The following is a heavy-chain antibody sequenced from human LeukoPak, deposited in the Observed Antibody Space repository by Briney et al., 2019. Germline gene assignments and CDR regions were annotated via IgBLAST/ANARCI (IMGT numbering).Heavy chain of an antibody. Sequence: GASVKVSCKASGYTFTSYDINWVRQATGQGLEWMGWMNPNSGNTGYAQKFQGRVTITRNTSISTAYMELSSLRSEDTAVYYCARLGYVWGGYGFDPWGQGTLVTVSS. CDR2: MNPNSGNT. D-gene: IGHD3-16*01. J-gene: IGHJ5*02. CDR3: ARLGYVWGGYGFDP. V-gene: IGHV1-8*01. CDR1: GYTFTSYD.